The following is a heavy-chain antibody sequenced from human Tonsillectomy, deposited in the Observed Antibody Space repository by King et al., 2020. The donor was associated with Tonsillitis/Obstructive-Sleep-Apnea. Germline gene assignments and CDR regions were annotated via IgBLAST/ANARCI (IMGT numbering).Heavy chain of an antibody. CDR2: IFSSDEK. V-gene: IGHV2-26*01. J-gene: IGHJ6*03. CDR3: AREEWELRFYYYYMDV. D-gene: IGHD1-26*01. CDR1: GFSLSNARMG. Sequence: TLKESGPVLVKPTETLTLTCTVSGFSLSNARMGVSWIRQPPGKALEWLAHIFSSDEKSYSTSLKSRLTISKATSKSQVVLTMTNMDPVDTATYYCAREEWELRFYYYYMDVWGKGPRSPSP.